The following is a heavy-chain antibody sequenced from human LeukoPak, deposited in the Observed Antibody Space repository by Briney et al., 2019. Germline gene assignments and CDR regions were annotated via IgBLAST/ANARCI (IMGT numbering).Heavy chain of an antibody. CDR2: INSDSKTI. CDR1: GFNFRSYS. J-gene: IGHJ5*02. Sequence: GGSLRLSCSASGFNFRSYSMNWVRQAPGKGLEWLSYINSDSKTIYYAESVKGRFTISRDNARNSVYLQIDSLRDEDTAIYYCASRAIGWYRDGNWFDPWGQGTLVTVSS. D-gene: IGHD6-19*01. V-gene: IGHV3-48*02. CDR3: ASRAIGWYRDGNWFDP.